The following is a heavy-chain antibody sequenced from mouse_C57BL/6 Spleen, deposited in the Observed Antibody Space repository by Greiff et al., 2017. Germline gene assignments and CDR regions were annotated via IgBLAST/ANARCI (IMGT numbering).Heavy chain of an antibody. Sequence: VQLKESGGGLVQPGGSMKLSCVASGFTFSNYWMNWVRQSPEKGLEWVAQIRLKSDNYATHYAESVKGRFTISRDDSKSSVYLQMNNLRAEDTGIYYCTAGNSFFAYWGQGTLVTVSA. CDR1: GFTFSNYW. CDR3: TAGNSFFAY. D-gene: IGHD2-1*01. J-gene: IGHJ3*01. CDR2: IRLKSDNYAT. V-gene: IGHV6-3*01.